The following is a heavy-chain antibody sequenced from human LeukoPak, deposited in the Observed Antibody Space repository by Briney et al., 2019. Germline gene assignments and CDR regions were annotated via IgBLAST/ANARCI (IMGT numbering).Heavy chain of an antibody. J-gene: IGHJ4*02. CDR1: GGSISSYY. V-gene: IGHV4-59*01. Sequence: PSETLSLTCTVSGGSISSYYWSWIRQPPGKGLEWIGYIYYSGSTNYNPSLKSRVTISVDTSKNQFSLKLSSVTAADTAVYYCASSSGYDYSSFDYWGQGTLVIVSS. D-gene: IGHD5-12*01. CDR3: ASSSGYDYSSFDY. CDR2: IYYSGST.